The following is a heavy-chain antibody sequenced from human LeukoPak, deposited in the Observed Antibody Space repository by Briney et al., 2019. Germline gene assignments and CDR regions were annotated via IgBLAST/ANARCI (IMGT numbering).Heavy chain of an antibody. CDR2: IKEDGSEK. V-gene: IGHV3-7*01. Sequence: PGGSLRLSCAASGFTFSNAWMTWVRQAPGKGLECEASIKEDGSEKYYVDSVKGRFTISRDNAKNSLYLQMNSLRAEDTALYYCARDPDWGAFDIWGQGTMVTVSS. D-gene: IGHD7-27*01. CDR1: GFTFSNAW. J-gene: IGHJ3*02. CDR3: ARDPDWGAFDI.